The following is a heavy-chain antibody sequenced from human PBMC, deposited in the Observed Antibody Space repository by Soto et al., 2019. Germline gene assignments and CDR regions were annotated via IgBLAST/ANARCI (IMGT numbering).Heavy chain of an antibody. V-gene: IGHV3-23*01. J-gene: IGHJ4*02. Sequence: EVQLSGSGGGLVQPVGSLRLSCAASGFTFSSYAMSWVRQAPGKGLEWVSAISGSSTSTYYADSVKGRFTISRDNSKNTLYLQMNSLRAEDTAVYYCAKDPSSGFAMENYFDYWGQGTLVTVSS. D-gene: IGHD3-10*01. CDR3: AKDPSSGFAMENYFDY. CDR1: GFTFSSYA. CDR2: ISGSSTST.